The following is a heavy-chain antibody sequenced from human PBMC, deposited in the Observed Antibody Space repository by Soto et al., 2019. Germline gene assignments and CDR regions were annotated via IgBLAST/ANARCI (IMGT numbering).Heavy chain of an antibody. D-gene: IGHD4-4*01. CDR1: GFTFSSYG. Sequence: QPGGSLRLSCAASGFTFSSYGMHWVRQAPGKGLEWVAVIWYDGSNKYYADSVKGRFTISRDNSKNTLYLQMNSLRAEDTAVYYCARRSLATVSPYYYYGMDVWGQGTTVTVSS. CDR3: ARRSLATVSPYYYYGMDV. CDR2: IWYDGSNK. V-gene: IGHV3-33*01. J-gene: IGHJ6*02.